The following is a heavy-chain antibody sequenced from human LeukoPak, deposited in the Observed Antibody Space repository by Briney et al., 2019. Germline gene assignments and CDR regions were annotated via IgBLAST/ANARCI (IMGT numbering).Heavy chain of an antibody. D-gene: IGHD2-15*01. CDR2: IYHSGST. J-gene: IGHJ5*02. CDR1: GYPISSGYY. Sequence: SETLSLTCAVSGYPISSGYYWGWIRQPPGKGLEWIGSIYHSGSTYYNPSLKSRVTISVDTSKNQFSLKLSSVTAADTAVYYCARGKKLPSLNWFDPWGQGTLVTVSS. CDR3: ARGKKLPSLNWFDP. V-gene: IGHV4-38-2*01.